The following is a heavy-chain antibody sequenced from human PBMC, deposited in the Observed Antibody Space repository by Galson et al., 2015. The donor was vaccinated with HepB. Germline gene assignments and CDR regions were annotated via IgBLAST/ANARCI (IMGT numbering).Heavy chain of an antibody. V-gene: IGHV3-23*01. Sequence: SLRLSCAASGFTFSSYAMNWVRQAPGKGLEWVSGISGSGDSTYYADSVKGRFTVSRDNSKNTLYLQMNSLRAEDTAIYYCAKSRSAIATAGSNYWGQGTLVTVSS. D-gene: IGHD6-13*01. CDR1: GFTFSSYA. CDR3: AKSRSAIATAGSNY. CDR2: ISGSGDST. J-gene: IGHJ4*02.